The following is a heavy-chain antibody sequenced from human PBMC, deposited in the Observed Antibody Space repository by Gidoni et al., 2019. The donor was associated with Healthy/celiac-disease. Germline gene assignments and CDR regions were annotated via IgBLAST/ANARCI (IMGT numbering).Heavy chain of an antibody. CDR1: GGSFSGYY. J-gene: IGHJ4*02. CDR2: INHSGST. CDR3: ARVVVVPAAMLFDY. D-gene: IGHD2-2*01. Sequence: QVQLQQWGAGLLKPSETLSLTCAVYGGSFSGYYWSWIRQPPGKGLEWIGEINHSGSTNYNPSLKSRVTISVDTSKNQFSLKLSSVTAADTAVYYCARVVVVPAAMLFDYWGQGTLVTVSS. V-gene: IGHV4-34*01.